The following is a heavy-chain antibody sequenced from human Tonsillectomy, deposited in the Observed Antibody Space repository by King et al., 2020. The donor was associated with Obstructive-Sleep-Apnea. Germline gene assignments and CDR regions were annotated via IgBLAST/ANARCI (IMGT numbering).Heavy chain of an antibody. CDR3: AKEGYLHRYCNSISCLYYFDY. Sequence: VQLVESGGGVVQPGGSLRLSCAASGFTFSAYGVHWVRQAPGKGLEWVAFIRYDGSNTYVADSVKGRFTISRDNSKNKLYLQMNSLRAEDTAVYYCAKEGYLHRYCNSISCLYYFDYWGQGTLVTVSS. J-gene: IGHJ4*02. CDR2: IRYDGSNT. D-gene: IGHD2-2*01. CDR1: GFTFSAYG. V-gene: IGHV3-30*02.